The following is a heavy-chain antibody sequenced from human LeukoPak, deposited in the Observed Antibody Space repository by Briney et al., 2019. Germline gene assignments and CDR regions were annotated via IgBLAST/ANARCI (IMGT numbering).Heavy chain of an antibody. CDR2: INSDGSAT. Sequence: GGSLRLSCAASGFTFSSHWMHWVRQAPGKGLVWVSRINSDGSATGYADSVKGRFTISRDNAKNTVYLQMHSLRAEDTAVYYCARVRGSGSQGSLVYFDDWGQGTLVTVSS. CDR3: ARVRGSGSQGSLVYFDD. CDR1: GFTFSSHW. V-gene: IGHV3-74*01. D-gene: IGHD1-26*01. J-gene: IGHJ4*02.